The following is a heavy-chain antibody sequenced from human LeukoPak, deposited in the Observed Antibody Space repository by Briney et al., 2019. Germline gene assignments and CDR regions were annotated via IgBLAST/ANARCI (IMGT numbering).Heavy chain of an antibody. CDR2: IYSGGST. Sequence: GGSLRLSCAASRFTVSINYMSWVRQAPGKGLEWVSVIYSGGSTYYADSVKGRFTISRDNSKNTLYLQMNELRARHKVVYYCARLFKVVPAAIHTWGQGTLVTVSS. V-gene: IGHV3-53*01. CDR1: RFTVSINY. J-gene: IGHJ4*02. D-gene: IGHD2-2*01. CDR3: ARLFKVVPAAIHT.